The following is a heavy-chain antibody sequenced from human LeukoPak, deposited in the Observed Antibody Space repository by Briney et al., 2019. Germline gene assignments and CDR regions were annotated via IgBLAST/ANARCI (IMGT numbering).Heavy chain of an antibody. CDR2: INPSGGST. V-gene: IGHV1-46*01. Sequence: ASVKVSCKASGGTFSSYAISWVRQAPGQGLEWMGIINPSGGSTSYAQTFQGRVTMTRDTSTSTVYMELSNLRSEDTAVYCCAGGYYYDTSGYYYWGQGTLVSVSS. CDR3: AGGYYYDTSGYYY. D-gene: IGHD3-22*01. J-gene: IGHJ4*02. CDR1: GGTFSSYA.